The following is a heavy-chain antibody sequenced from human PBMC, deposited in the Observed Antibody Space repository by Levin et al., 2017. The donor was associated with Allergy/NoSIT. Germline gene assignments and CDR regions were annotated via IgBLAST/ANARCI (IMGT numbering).Heavy chain of an antibody. V-gene: IGHV3-9*01. CDR2: ISWNSGSI. CDR3: AKDKSRWGLYGMDV. J-gene: IGHJ6*02. D-gene: IGHD7-27*01. CDR1: GFTFDDYA. Sequence: SLKISCAASGFTFDDYAMHWVRQAPGKGLEWVSGISWNSGSIGYADSVKGRFTISRDNAKNSLYLQMNSLRAEDTALYYCAKDKSRWGLYGMDVWGQGTTVTVSS.